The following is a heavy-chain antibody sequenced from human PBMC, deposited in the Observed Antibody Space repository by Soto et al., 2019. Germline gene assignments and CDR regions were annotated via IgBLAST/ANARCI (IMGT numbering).Heavy chain of an antibody. V-gene: IGHV1-69*12. CDR2: IIPIFGTA. CDR3: AGDGDVAYCGGDCPRLWY. D-gene: IGHD2-21*02. Sequence: QVQLVQSGAEVKKPGSSVKVSCKASGGTFSSYAISWVRQAPGQGLEWMGGIIPIFGTANYAQKFQGRVRITADEPTRTAYLELSSLGSEDTAVYYCAGDGDVAYCGGDCPRLWYWGQGTLVTVSS. J-gene: IGHJ4*02. CDR1: GGTFSSYA.